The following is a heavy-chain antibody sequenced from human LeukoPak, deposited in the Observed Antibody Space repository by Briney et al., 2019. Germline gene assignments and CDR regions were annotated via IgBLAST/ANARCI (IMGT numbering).Heavy chain of an antibody. V-gene: IGHV3-7*03. CDR3: ARKAAGWGVLDH. CDR2: MKHDGSEE. CDR1: GFIFETYW. J-gene: IGHJ4*02. Sequence: GGSLRLSCAASGFIFETYWMNWVRQVPGEGLEWVANMKHDGSEEYYVESVKGRFIISRDSANKLLYLQMNSLRAEDTAIYYCARKAAGWGVLDHWGQGLLVTVSS. D-gene: IGHD3-10*01.